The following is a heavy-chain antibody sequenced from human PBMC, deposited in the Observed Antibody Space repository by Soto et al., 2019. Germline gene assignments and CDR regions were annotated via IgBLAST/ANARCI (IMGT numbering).Heavy chain of an antibody. Sequence: PGGSLRLSCAASGFTFSSYAMHWVRQAPGKGLEWVPVISYDGSNKYYADSVKGRFTISRDNSKNTLYLQMNSLRAEDTAVYYCARGPYYDFWSGYSTPSCFDYWGQGTLVTVSP. CDR2: ISYDGSNK. D-gene: IGHD3-3*01. CDR3: ARGPYYDFWSGYSTPSCFDY. J-gene: IGHJ4*02. CDR1: GFTFSSYA. V-gene: IGHV3-30-3*01.